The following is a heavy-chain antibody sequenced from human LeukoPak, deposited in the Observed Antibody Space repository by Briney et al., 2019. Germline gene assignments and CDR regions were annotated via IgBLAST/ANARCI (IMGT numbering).Heavy chain of an antibody. J-gene: IGHJ6*02. CDR2: IIPIFGTA. Sequence: ASVKVSCKASGGTFSSYAISWVRQAPGQGLEWMGGIIPIFGTANYAQEFQGRVTITADESTSTAYMELSSLRSEDTAVYYCARDRTELLAIYYYYGMDVWGQGTTVTVSS. CDR3: ARDRTELLAIYYYYGMDV. CDR1: GGTFSSYA. D-gene: IGHD2-15*01. V-gene: IGHV1-69*13.